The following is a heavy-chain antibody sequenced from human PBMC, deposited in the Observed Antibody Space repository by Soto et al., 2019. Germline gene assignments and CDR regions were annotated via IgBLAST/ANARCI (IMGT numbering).Heavy chain of an antibody. CDR3: ARTYYYDSSGYYYEVNYFDY. V-gene: IGHV1-69*12. CDR2: IIPIFGTA. Sequence: QVQLVQSGAEVKKPGSSVKVSCKASGGTFSSYAISWVRQAPGQGLEWMGGIIPIFGTANYAQKFQGRVTIAADESTGTAYMELSSLRSEDTAVYYCARTYYYDSSGYYYEVNYFDYWGQGTLVTVSS. CDR1: GGTFSSYA. D-gene: IGHD3-22*01. J-gene: IGHJ4*02.